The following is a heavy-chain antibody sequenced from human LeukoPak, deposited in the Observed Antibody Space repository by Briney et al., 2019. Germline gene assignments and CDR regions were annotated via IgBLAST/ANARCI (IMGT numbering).Heavy chain of an antibody. Sequence: GGSLRLSCAASGFTFSSYAMSWVRQAPGKGLDWVSYISISGTTINYADSVKGRFTFSRDNAKNSLYLQMNSLRAEDTAVYYCARAGRLQYGDYVAFDYWGQGTLVTVSS. D-gene: IGHD4-17*01. J-gene: IGHJ4*02. V-gene: IGHV3-48*04. CDR1: GFTFSSYA. CDR3: ARAGRLQYGDYVAFDY. CDR2: ISISGTTI.